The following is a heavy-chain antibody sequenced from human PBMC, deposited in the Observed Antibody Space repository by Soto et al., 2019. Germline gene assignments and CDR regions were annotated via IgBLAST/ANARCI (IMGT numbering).Heavy chain of an antibody. J-gene: IGHJ6*02. CDR3: AKDFFQDWGHDYYYGIDV. V-gene: IGHV3-30*02. D-gene: IGHD7-27*01. CDR1: GFSFSTYG. CDR2: IRGDGSNK. Sequence: GGSLRLACAASGFSFSTYGMHWVRQAPGKGLEWVAFIRGDGSNKYYEDSVKGRFTISRDNSKNTLYLQMSSLRAEDTALYYCAKDFFQDWGHDYYYGIDVRAQRTTVTGSS.